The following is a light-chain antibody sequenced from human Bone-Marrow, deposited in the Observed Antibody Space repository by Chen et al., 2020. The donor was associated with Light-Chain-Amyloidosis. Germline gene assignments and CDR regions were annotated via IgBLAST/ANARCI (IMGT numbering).Light chain of an antibody. CDR3: VLYMGSGISV. CDR2: TTN. CDR1: SGSVSTSYY. J-gene: IGLJ3*02. Sequence: QTVVTQEPSFSVSPGWSVTLTCGLSSGSVSTSYYPSCYQQTPGQAPRTLIYTTNTRSAGAPDRFSGSILGNKAALTITGAQADDESDYYCVLYMGSGISVFGGGTKLTVL. V-gene: IGLV8-61*01.